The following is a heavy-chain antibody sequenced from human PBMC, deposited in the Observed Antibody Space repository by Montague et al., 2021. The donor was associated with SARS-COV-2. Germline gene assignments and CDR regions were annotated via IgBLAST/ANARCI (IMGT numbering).Heavy chain of an antibody. J-gene: IGHJ3*02. V-gene: IGHV4-59*01. CDR1: SGSISSYY. CDR2: INYSGST. D-gene: IGHD6-13*01. CDR3: ARGAGYSGSWYLVFEI. Sequence: SETLSLTCTVSSGSISSYYWSWIRQPPGEGLEWIGYINYSGSTNYNPSLKSRVTISVDTSKNQFSLKLSSVTAADTAVYYCARGAGYSGSWYLVFEIWGQGTLVTVSS.